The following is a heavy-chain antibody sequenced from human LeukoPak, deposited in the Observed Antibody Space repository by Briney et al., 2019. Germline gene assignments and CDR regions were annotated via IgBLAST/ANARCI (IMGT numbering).Heavy chain of an antibody. CDR2: ISYDGSNK. D-gene: IGHD3-22*01. Sequence: GGSLRLSCAASGFTFSSYGMHWVRQAPGKGLEWVAVISYDGSNKYYADSVKGRFTISRDNSKNTLYLQMNSLRAEDTAVYYCAKGYYYDSSGYNAFDIWGQGTMVTVSS. CDR1: GFTFSSYG. V-gene: IGHV3-30*18. CDR3: AKGYYYDSSGYNAFDI. J-gene: IGHJ3*02.